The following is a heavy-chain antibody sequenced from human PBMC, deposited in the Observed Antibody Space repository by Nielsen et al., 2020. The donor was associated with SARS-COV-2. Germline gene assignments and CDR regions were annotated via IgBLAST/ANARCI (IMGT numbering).Heavy chain of an antibody. J-gene: IGHJ4*02. D-gene: IGHD4-11*01. CDR2: INSDASSR. CDR1: GFSFTSYW. V-gene: IGHV3-74*01. CDR3: TSPLQDFDC. Sequence: GESLKISCATSGFSFTSYWMHWVRQSPGKGPVWVSRINSDASSRTYADSVRGRFTVSRDNAKKSLYLQMNSLRAEDTAVYYCTSPLQDFDCWGQGTLVTVSS.